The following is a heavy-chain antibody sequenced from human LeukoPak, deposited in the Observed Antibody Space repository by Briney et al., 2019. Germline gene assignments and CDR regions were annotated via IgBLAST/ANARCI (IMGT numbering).Heavy chain of an antibody. CDR2: INSDGRSI. Sequence: GGSLRLSCAASGFTFSSEWMNWVRQAPGQGPVWVSRINSDGRSISYAESVKGRFTISRDNAKNTLYLQMNSLRTEDTAVYYCARGPMVRGVIIRRSKSGYFDYWGQGTLVTVSS. CDR1: GFTFSSEW. J-gene: IGHJ4*02. CDR3: ARGPMVRGVIIRRSKSGYFDY. D-gene: IGHD3-10*01. V-gene: IGHV3-74*01.